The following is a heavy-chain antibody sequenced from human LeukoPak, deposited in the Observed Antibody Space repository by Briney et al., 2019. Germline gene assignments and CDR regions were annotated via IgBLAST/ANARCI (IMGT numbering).Heavy chain of an antibody. CDR3: ATGRYDGSGSYYSGQWDY. V-gene: IGHV3-23*01. CDR1: GFTFSSYA. CDR2: MTGDGGTT. D-gene: IGHD3-10*01. J-gene: IGHJ4*02. Sequence: GGSLRLSCAASGFTFSSYAMSWVRQAPGKGLEWVSSMTGDGGTTWYADSMRGRFTMSRDNVRNTLYLQMNSLRAEDTAVYYCATGRYDGSGSYYSGQWDYWGQGTLVTVSS.